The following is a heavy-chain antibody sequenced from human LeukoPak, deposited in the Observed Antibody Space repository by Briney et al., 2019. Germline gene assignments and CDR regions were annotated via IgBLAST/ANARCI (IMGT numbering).Heavy chain of an antibody. Sequence: SETLSLTCTVSGGSISSYYWSWIRQPPGKGLEWIGYIYYSGSTNYNPSLKSRVTISVDTSKNQFSLKLSSVTAADTAVYYCARTYSGSPADYWGQGTLVTVSS. D-gene: IGHD1-26*01. J-gene: IGHJ4*02. CDR3: ARTYSGSPADY. CDR2: IYYSGST. CDR1: GGSISSYY. V-gene: IGHV4-59*01.